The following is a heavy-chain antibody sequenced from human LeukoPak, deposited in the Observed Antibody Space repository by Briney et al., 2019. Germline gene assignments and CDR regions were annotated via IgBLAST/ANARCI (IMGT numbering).Heavy chain of an antibody. V-gene: IGHV3-53*04. Sequence: GGSLRLSCAASGFTVSSNYMSWVRQAPGKGLEWVSVIYSGGSTYYADSVKGRFTISRHNSKNTLYLQMNSLRAEGTAVYYCASGYSYVFDYWGQGTLVTVSS. D-gene: IGHD5-18*01. CDR3: ASGYSYVFDY. J-gene: IGHJ4*02. CDR2: IYSGGST. CDR1: GFTVSSNY.